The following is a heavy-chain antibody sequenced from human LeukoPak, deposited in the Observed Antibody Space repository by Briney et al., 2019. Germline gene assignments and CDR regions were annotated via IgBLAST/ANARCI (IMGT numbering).Heavy chain of an antibody. J-gene: IGHJ3*02. V-gene: IGHV3-30-3*01. CDR2: ISYDGSNK. Sequence: GRSLRLSCAASGFTFSSYAMHWVRQAPGKGLEWVAVISYDGSNKYYADSVKGRFTISRDNSKNTLYLQMNSLRAEDTAVYYCARVDYYDSTTAFDIWGQGTMVTVSS. CDR3: ARVDYYDSTTAFDI. CDR1: GFTFSSYA. D-gene: IGHD3-22*01.